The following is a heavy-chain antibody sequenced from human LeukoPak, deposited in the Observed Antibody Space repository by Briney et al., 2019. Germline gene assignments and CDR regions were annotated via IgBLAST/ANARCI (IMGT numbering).Heavy chain of an antibody. J-gene: IGHJ4*02. CDR3: ARDVGSSGCTDY. D-gene: IGHD6-19*01. CDR1: GFTFSSYS. V-gene: IGHV3-21*06. Sequence: KPGGSLRLSCAASGFTFSSYSMHWVRQAPGKGLEWVSSISSSSSYIYYADSVKGRFTISRDNANNTLYLQMNSLRAEDTAVYYCARDVGSSGCTDYWGQGTLVTVSS. CDR2: ISSSSSYI.